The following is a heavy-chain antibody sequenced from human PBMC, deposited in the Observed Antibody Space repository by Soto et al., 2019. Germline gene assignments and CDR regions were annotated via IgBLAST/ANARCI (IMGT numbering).Heavy chain of an antibody. CDR2: ISYDGTNK. CDR3: AKDLQSYGDYDYYCYGMDV. J-gene: IGHJ6*02. Sequence: VQLVESGGGEVQPGRSLTISCAAYGFTFSTYGMHWVRQTPGKGLARVAFISYDGTNKFYSDSVKGRFTISRDNFKNTLTLQMNSLRADDTAVYSCAKDLQSYGDYDYYCYGMDVWGLGTRVTVSS. CDR1: GFTFSTYG. D-gene: IGHD4-17*01. V-gene: IGHV3-30*18.